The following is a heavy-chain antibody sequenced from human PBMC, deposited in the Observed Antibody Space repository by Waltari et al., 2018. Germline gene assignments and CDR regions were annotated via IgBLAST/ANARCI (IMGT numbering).Heavy chain of an antibody. D-gene: IGHD5-12*01. CDR3: ATYIGASIGTAAFDV. J-gene: IGHJ3*01. CDR2: ISYTGAT. CDR1: GGSITTNRHY. Sequence: QLQLQESGPGLVMPSETLSLTCGVSGGSITTNRHYWAWIRQAPGQVLEWVGTISYTGATYNSPSLTSRVTMSRDTSKNQLSLKLGSVTAADTAVYYCATYIGASIGTAAFDVWGRGTMVIVSS. V-gene: IGHV4-39*01.